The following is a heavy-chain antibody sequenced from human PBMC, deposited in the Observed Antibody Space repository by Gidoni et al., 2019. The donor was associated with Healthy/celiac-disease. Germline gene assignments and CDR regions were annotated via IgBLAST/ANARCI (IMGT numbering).Heavy chain of an antibody. CDR2: INHSGST. J-gene: IGHJ4*02. CDR1: GGSFSGYY. Sequence: QVQLQQWGAGLLKPSETLSLTCAVYGGSFSGYYWSWIRQPPGKGLEWIGEINHSGSTNYNPSLKSRVTISVDTSKNQFSLKLSSVTAADTAVYYCARARTTAPFDYWGQGTLVTVSS. D-gene: IGHD4-17*01. CDR3: ARARTTAPFDY. V-gene: IGHV4-34*01.